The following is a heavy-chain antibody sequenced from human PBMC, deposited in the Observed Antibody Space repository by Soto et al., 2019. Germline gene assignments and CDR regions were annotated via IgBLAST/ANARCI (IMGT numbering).Heavy chain of an antibody. CDR3: ARQTAVAGPYYYYGMDV. CDR2: IYPGDSDT. Sequence: GESLKISCKGSGYSFTSYWIGWVRQMPGKGLEWMGIIYPGDSDTRYSPSFQGQVTISADKSISTAYLQWSGLKASDTAMYYCARQTAVAGPYYYYGMDVWGQGTTVTVSS. CDR1: GYSFTSYW. J-gene: IGHJ6*02. D-gene: IGHD6-19*01. V-gene: IGHV5-51*01.